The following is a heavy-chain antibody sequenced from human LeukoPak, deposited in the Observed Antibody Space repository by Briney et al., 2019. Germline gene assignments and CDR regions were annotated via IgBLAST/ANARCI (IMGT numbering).Heavy chain of an antibody. J-gene: IGHJ6*03. Sequence: GASVKVSCKASGGTFSSYAISWVRQAPGQGLEWMGGIIPIFGTANYAQKFQGRVTITADESTSTAYMELSSLRSEDTAVYYCARGPNSGYDLDYYYYYYMDVWGKGTTVTISS. CDR2: IIPIFGTA. CDR1: GGTFSSYA. V-gene: IGHV1-69*13. D-gene: IGHD5-12*01. CDR3: ARGPNSGYDLDYYYYYYMDV.